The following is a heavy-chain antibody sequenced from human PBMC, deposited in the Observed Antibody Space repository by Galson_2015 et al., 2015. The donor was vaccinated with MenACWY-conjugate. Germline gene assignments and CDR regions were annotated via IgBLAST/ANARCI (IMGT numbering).Heavy chain of an antibody. CDR2: IYWDDDK. D-gene: IGHD2-2*01. CDR3: ARRYCSTTSCYGCDY. Sequence: PALVKPTQTLTLTCTFSGFSLTTSGVGVGWIRQPPGKALEWLAFIYWDDDKRYSPSLRSRLTITKDTSKNQVALTVSNMDPVDTATYYCARRYCSTTSCYGCDYWGQGALVTVSS. V-gene: IGHV2-5*02. J-gene: IGHJ4*02. CDR1: GFSLTTSGVG.